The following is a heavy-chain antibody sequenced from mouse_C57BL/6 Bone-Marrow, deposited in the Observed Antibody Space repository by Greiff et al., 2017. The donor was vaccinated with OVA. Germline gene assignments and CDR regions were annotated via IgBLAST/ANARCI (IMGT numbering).Heavy chain of an antibody. CDR2: IDPSDSYT. V-gene: IGHV1-69*01. Sequence: QVQLQQPGAELVMPGASVKLSCKASGYTFTSYWMHWVKQRPGQGLEWIGEIDPSDSYTNYNQKFKGKSTLTVDKSSSTAYMQLSSLTSEVSAVYYCARLYDYDWGDFDYWGQGTTLTVSS. CDR1: GYTFTSYW. D-gene: IGHD2-4*01. CDR3: ARLYDYDWGDFDY. J-gene: IGHJ2*01.